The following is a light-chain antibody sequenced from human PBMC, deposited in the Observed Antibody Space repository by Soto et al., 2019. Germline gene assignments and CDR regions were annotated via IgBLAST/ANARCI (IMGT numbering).Light chain of an antibody. J-gene: IGLJ2*01. CDR3: AAWDDSLVV. CDR2: RNN. Sequence: QLVLTQPPSASGTPGQTVTISCSGSSSNIGSAYIDWYQHLPGTAPKLLIYRNNQRPSGVPDRFSASKSGTSASLAISGLRSEDDAEYYCAAWDDSLVVFGGGTKVTV. V-gene: IGLV1-47*01. CDR1: SSNIGSAY.